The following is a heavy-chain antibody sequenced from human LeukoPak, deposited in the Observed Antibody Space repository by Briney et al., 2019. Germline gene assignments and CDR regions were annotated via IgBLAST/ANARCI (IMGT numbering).Heavy chain of an antibody. CDR3: ASPLSGYYYYMDV. CDR2: INPSGGST. V-gene: IGHV1-46*01. CDR1: GYTFTSYY. J-gene: IGHJ6*03. Sequence: ASVKVSCKASGYTFTSYYMHWVRQAPGQGLEWMGIINPSGGSTSYAQKFQGRVTMTRDTSTSTVYMELSSLRSEDTAVYDCASPLSGYYYYMDVWGKGTTVTVSS. D-gene: IGHD3-10*01.